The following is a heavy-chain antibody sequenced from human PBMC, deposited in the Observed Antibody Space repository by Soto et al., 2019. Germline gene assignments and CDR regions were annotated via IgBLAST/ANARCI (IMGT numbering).Heavy chain of an antibody. V-gene: IGHV3-7*01. CDR1: GFTFGNYW. Sequence: EVQLVESGGGLVQPGGSLRLSCAASGFTFGNYWMSWVRQAPGKGLEWVANIKEDGSDKYYVDSVKGRFTISRDNAKNSLYLQMNSLRGEDTAVYYCARRGWGYCSSTSCLEYFQHWGQGTLVTVSS. J-gene: IGHJ1*01. CDR2: IKEDGSDK. CDR3: ARRGWGYCSSTSCLEYFQH. D-gene: IGHD2-2*01.